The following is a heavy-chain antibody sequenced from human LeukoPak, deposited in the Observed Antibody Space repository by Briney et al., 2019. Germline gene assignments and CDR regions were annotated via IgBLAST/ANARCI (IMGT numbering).Heavy chain of an antibody. CDR1: GFTFSSYS. V-gene: IGHV3-48*04. J-gene: IGHJ6*03. Sequence: PGGSLRLSCAASGFTFSSYSMNWVRQAPGKVLEWVSYISSSSSTIYYADSVKGRFTISRDNAKNSLYLQMNSLRAEDTAVYYCARPTREPYSSSSKYYYYYYYMDVWGKGTTVTVSS. CDR2: ISSSSSTI. CDR3: ARPTREPYSSSSKYYYYYYYMDV. D-gene: IGHD6-6*01.